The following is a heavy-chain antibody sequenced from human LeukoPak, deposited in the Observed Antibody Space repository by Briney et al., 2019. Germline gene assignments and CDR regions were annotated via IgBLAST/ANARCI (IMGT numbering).Heavy chain of an antibody. CDR2: ISAYNGNT. CDR3: ATAPTHHCTNGVCFRTNWFDP. CDR1: GYTFTSYG. D-gene: IGHD2-8*01. Sequence: ASVKVSCKASGYTFTSYGISWVRQAPGQGLEWMGWISAYNGNTNYAQKLQGRVTMTEDTSTDTAYMELSSLRSEDTAVYYCATAPTHHCTNGVCFRTNWFDPWGQGTLVTVSS. V-gene: IGHV1-18*01. J-gene: IGHJ5*02.